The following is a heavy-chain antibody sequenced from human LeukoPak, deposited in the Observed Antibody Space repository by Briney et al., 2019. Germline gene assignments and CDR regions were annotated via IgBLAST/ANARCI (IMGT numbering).Heavy chain of an antibody. D-gene: IGHD6-19*01. CDR3: AREGAVAGTYDY. J-gene: IGHJ4*02. CDR1: GYTFAGYY. V-gene: IGHV1-2*06. CDR2: INPNSGGT. Sequence: ASVKVSCKASGYTFAGYYMHWVRQAPGQGLEWMGRINPNSGGTNYAQKFQGRVTMTRDTSISTAYMELSRLRSDDTAVYYCAREGAVAGTYDYWGQGTLVTVSS.